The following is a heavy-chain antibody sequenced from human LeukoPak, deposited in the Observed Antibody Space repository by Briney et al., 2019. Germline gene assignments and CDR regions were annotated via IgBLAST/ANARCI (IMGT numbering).Heavy chain of an antibody. CDR3: ARDLLWFGELLGNDC. CDR2: INSDGSSS. D-gene: IGHD3-10*01. V-gene: IGHV3-74*01. Sequence: GGSLRLSCAASGFTFSDYWMHWVRQAPGKGLVWVSRINSDGSSSSYADSVKGRFTISRDNAKNTLYLQMNSLRAEDTAVYYCARDLLWFGELLGNDCWSQGTLVTVSS. J-gene: IGHJ4*02. CDR1: GFTFSDYW.